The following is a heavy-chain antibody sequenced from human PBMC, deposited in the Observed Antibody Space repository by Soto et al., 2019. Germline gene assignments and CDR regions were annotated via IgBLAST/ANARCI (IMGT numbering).Heavy chain of an antibody. J-gene: IGHJ4*01. CDR2: IYPGDSDT. Sequence: PGESLKISCKSSGYSFTTYWIAWVRQMPGKGLEWVGIIYPGDSDTRYSPSFEGHVTISVDKSISTAFLQWNSLKASDNAIYYCARHSTSAPKDYWGQGTLVTVSS. V-gene: IGHV5-51*01. D-gene: IGHD3-10*01. CDR1: GYSFTTYW. CDR3: ARHSTSAPKDY.